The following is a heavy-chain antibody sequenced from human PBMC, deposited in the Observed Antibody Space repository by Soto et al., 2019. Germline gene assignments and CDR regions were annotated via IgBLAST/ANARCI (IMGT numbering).Heavy chain of an antibody. J-gene: IGHJ4*02. D-gene: IGHD2-2*01. Sequence: EVQVVESGGGLVKPGESFRRSCTVSGLTFTDAWLNWVRQAPGKGLEWVGRVKSKRSGGTVDYAAPGKGRCTFSRNGVQRTLGLHMTSLKTDEAAVYYCVWESKLYRHWRWGKGALVTVSS. CDR3: VWESKLYRHWR. CDR2: VKSKRSGGTV. CDR1: GLTFTDAW. V-gene: IGHV3-15*07.